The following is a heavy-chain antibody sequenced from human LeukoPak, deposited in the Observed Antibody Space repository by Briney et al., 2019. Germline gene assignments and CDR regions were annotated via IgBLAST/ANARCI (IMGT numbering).Heavy chain of an antibody. Sequence: PSETLSLTCTVSGGSISSYYWSWIRQPPGKGLEWIGYIYYSGSTNYNPSLKRRVNISVDTSKNQFPLTLGSVSATDTAVYYCVSPRGFSYGYFDYWGQGTLVTVSS. J-gene: IGHJ4*02. CDR2: IYYSGST. CDR1: GGSISSYY. CDR3: VSPRGFSYGYFDY. D-gene: IGHD5-18*01. V-gene: IGHV4-59*08.